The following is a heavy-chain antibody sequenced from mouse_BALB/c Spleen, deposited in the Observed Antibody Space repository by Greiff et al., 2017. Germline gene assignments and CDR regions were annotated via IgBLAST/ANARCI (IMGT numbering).Heavy chain of an antibody. CDR1: GFTFSSFG. V-gene: IGHV5-17*02. Sequence: EVKLVESGGGLVQPGGSRKLSCAASGFTFSSFGMHWVRQAPEKGLEWVAYISSGSSTIYYADTVKGRFTISRDNPKNTLFLQMTSLRSEDTAMYYCARWLLSAMDYWGQGTSVTGSS. D-gene: IGHD2-3*01. CDR3: ARWLLSAMDY. J-gene: IGHJ4*01. CDR2: ISSGSSTI.